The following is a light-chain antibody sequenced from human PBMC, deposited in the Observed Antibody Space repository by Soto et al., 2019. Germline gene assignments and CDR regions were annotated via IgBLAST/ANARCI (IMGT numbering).Light chain of an antibody. CDR2: AAS. Sequence: DIQMTQSPSSLSASVGDRVTITCRASQSISTYLNWYQQKPGKAPKLLIYAASSLQSGVPSRFSGSGSGTDFTLTISSLQLEDCATYYCQQSHGIPYTFGQGTKLEIK. CDR3: QQSHGIPYT. V-gene: IGKV1-39*01. J-gene: IGKJ2*01. CDR1: QSISTY.